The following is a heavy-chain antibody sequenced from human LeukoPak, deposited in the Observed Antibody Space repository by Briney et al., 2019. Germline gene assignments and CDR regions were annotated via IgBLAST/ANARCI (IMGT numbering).Heavy chain of an antibody. J-gene: IGHJ4*02. CDR3: ARVATYCSGGSCYFLGNYFDY. V-gene: IGHV4-34*01. CDR2: INHSGST. CDR1: GGSFSGYY. Sequence: PSETLSLTCAVYGGSFSGYYWSWIRQPPGKGLEWIREINHSGSTNYNPSLKSRVTISVDTSKNQFSLKLSSVTAADTAVYYCARVATYCSGGSCYFLGNYFDYWGQGTLVTVSS. D-gene: IGHD2-15*01.